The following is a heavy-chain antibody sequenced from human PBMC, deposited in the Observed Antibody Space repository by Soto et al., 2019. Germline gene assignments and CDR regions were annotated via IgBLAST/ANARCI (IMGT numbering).Heavy chain of an antibody. CDR2: IWYDGSNK. V-gene: IGHV3-33*01. J-gene: IGHJ4*02. CDR3: ARDSGGMVVTAILSY. D-gene: IGHD2-21*02. Sequence: PGGSLRLSCAASGFTFSSYGMHWVRQAPGKGLEWVAVIWYDGSNKYYADSVKGRFTISRDNSKNTLYLQMNSLRAEDTAVYYCARDSGGMVVTAILSYWGQGTLVTVSS. CDR1: GFTFSSYG.